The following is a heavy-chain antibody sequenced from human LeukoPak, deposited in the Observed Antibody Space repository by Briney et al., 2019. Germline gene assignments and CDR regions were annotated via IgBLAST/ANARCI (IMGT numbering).Heavy chain of an antibody. CDR2: IYPSGYT. CDR1: GGSISSGNYY. D-gene: IGHD6-19*01. V-gene: IGHV4-61*02. Sequence: PSETLSLTCTVSGGSISSGNYYWIWIRQPAGRGLEWIGRIYPSGYTNYNPSLKSRVTISVDTSKNHFSLKLSSVTAADTAVYYCARDSPAVAGLFDYWGQGTLVSVSS. CDR3: ARDSPAVAGLFDY. J-gene: IGHJ4*02.